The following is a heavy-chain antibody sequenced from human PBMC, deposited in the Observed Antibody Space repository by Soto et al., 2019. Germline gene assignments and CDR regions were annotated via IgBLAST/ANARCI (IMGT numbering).Heavy chain of an antibody. CDR2: INHSGST. D-gene: IGHD3-10*01. CDR1: GGSFSGYY. J-gene: IGHJ5*02. V-gene: IGHV4-34*01. CDR3: ARDRATMVRGVIPRWFDP. Sequence: SETLSLTCAVYGGSFSGYYWSWIRQPPGKGLEWIGEINHSGSTNCNPSLKSRVTISVDTSKNQFSLKLSSVTAADTAVYYCARDRATMVRGVIPRWFDPWGQGTLVT.